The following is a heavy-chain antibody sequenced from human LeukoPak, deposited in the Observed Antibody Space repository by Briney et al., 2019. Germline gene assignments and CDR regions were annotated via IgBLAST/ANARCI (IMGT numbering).Heavy chain of an antibody. V-gene: IGHV3-23*01. Sequence: PSETLSLTCAVYGGSFSGYYWSWIRQPPGKGLEWVSAISGSGGSTYYADSVKGRFTISRDNSKNTLYLQMNSLRAEDTAVYYCANGDYWGQGTLVTVSS. J-gene: IGHJ4*02. CDR3: ANGDY. CDR2: ISGSGGST. CDR1: GGSFSGYY.